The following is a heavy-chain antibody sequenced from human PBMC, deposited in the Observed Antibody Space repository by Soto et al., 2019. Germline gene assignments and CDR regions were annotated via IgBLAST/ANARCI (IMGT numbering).Heavy chain of an antibody. CDR2: IYPGDSDT. V-gene: IGHV5-51*01. D-gene: IGHD2-15*01. Sequence: GESLKISCKGSGYRFTSYWIGWVRQMPGKGLEWMGIIYPGDSDTRYSPSFQGQVTISADKSISTAYLQWSSLKASDTAMYYCATQPLGYCSCRSCYSAFDSWGQGTMVTVS. J-gene: IGHJ3*02. CDR1: GYRFTSYW. CDR3: ATQPLGYCSCRSCYSAFDS.